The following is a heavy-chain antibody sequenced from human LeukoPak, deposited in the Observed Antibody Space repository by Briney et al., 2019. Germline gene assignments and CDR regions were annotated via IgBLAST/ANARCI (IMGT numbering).Heavy chain of an antibody. J-gene: IGHJ3*02. CDR2: INTDGSST. V-gene: IGHV3-74*03. CDR3: ARDREGCSSTSCYSDPDAFDI. Sequence: GGSLRLSCAASGFTFSSYWMHWVRQVPGKGLVWVSHINTDGSSTMYADSVKGRFTISRDNAKNTLYLQMNSLRAEDAAVYYCARDREGCSSTSCYSDPDAFDIWGQETMVTVSS. CDR1: GFTFSSYW. D-gene: IGHD2-2*01.